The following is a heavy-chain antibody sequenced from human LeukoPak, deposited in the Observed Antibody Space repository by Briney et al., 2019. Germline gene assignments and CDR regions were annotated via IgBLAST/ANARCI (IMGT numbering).Heavy chain of an antibody. CDR1: GSTFSSYA. J-gene: IGHJ4*02. D-gene: IGHD6-13*01. CDR3: AKYSSSGGYFDY. Sequence: GGSLRLSCAASGSTFSSYAMSWVRQAPGKGLEWVSAISGSGGSTYYADSVKGRFTISRDNSKNTLYLQMNSLRAEDTAVYYCAKYSSSGGYFDYWGQGTLVTVSS. CDR2: ISGSGGST. V-gene: IGHV3-23*01.